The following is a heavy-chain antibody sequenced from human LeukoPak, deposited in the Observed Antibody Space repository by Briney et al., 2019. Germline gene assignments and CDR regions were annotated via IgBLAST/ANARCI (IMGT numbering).Heavy chain of an antibody. V-gene: IGHV3-23*01. CDR2: ITGSGGST. CDR3: ARNRQYFDY. J-gene: IGHJ4*02. Sequence: GRSLRLSCAASGFTFSSYSMSWVRQAPAKGLEWVSVITGSGGSTYSADSVKGRFTICRDNSKNTLYLEMNSLRAGDTAVYFCARNRQYFDYWGQGTLVTVSS. CDR1: GFTFSSYS. D-gene: IGHD2/OR15-2a*01.